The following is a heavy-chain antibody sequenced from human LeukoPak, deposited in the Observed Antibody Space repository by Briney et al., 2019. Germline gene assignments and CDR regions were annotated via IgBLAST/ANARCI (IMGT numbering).Heavy chain of an antibody. V-gene: IGHV1-2*02. CDR2: INPNSGGT. D-gene: IGHD4-17*01. J-gene: IGHJ5*02. Sequence: ASVRVSCKASGYTFTGYYMHWVRQAPGQGLEWMGWINPNSGGTNYAQKFQGRVTMTRDTSISTAYMELSRLRSDDTAVYYCARSPTEGNWFDPWGQGTLVTVSS. CDR3: ARSPTEGNWFDP. CDR1: GYTFTGYY.